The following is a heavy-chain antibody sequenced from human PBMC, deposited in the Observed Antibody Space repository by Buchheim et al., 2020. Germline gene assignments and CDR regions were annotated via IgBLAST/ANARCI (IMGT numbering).Heavy chain of an antibody. CDR3: AKDPTTIVQANYGMDV. J-gene: IGHJ6*02. CDR2: MSIDGRDN. Sequence: QVELVESGGGVVQPGRSLRLSCAGSGVSFSAYGMHWVRQAPGKGLEWVAHMSIDGRDNDYADSVKGRFIISRDNSHNTLYLQMNSLRVEDTAVYYCAKDPTTIVQANYGMDVWGQGTT. CDR1: GVSFSAYG. V-gene: IGHV3-33*03. D-gene: IGHD1-1*01.